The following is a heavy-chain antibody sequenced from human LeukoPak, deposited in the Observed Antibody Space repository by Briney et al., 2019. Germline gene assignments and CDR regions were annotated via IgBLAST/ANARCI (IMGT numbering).Heavy chain of an antibody. D-gene: IGHD2-15*01. CDR1: GGSISSYY. Sequence: SETLSLTCTVSGGSISSYYWSWIRQPPGKGLEWIGYIYDSGSTNYNPSLKSRVTISVDTSKNQFSLKLSSVTAADTAVYYCARDSSVEYCSGGSCWSFDYWGQGTLVTVSS. CDR2: IYDSGST. CDR3: ARDSSVEYCSGGSCWSFDY. J-gene: IGHJ4*02. V-gene: IGHV4-59*12.